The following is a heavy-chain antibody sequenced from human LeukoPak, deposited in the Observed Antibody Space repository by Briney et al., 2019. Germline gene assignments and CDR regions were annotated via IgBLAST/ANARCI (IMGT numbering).Heavy chain of an antibody. CDR1: GGSFSGYY. J-gene: IGHJ1*01. V-gene: IGHV4-34*01. CDR3: ARGIVWDFQH. D-gene: IGHD3-16*01. Sequence: SETLSLTCAVYGGSFSGYYWSWIRQPPGKGLEWIGEINHSGSTNYNPSLKSRVTISVDTSKNQFSLKLSSVTAADTAVYYCARGIVWDFQHWGQGTLVTVSS. CDR2: INHSGST.